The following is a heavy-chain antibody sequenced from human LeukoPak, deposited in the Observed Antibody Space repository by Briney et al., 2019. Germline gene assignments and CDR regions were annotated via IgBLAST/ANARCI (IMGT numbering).Heavy chain of an antibody. CDR2: IYHSGST. Sequence: PSETLSLTCAVSGGSISSSNWWSWVRQPPGKGLEWIGEIYHSGSTNYSPSLRSRVTISLDTSRNQFSLKLNSVTAADTAVYYCATDSSSWYLDAFDIWGQGTMVTVSS. D-gene: IGHD6-13*01. J-gene: IGHJ3*02. CDR3: ATDSSSWYLDAFDI. CDR1: GGSISSSNW. V-gene: IGHV4-4*02.